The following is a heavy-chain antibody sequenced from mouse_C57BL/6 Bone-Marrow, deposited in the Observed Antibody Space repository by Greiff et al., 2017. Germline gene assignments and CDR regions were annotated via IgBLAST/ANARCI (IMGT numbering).Heavy chain of an antibody. J-gene: IGHJ4*01. CDR3: ARRAYYDYDEAMDY. V-gene: IGHV5-6*02. CDR2: ISSGGSYT. D-gene: IGHD2-4*01. CDR1: GFTFSSSG. Sequence: EVKLVESGGDLVKPGGSLKLSCAASGFTFSSSGMSWVRPTPDKRLEWVATISSGGSYTYYPDSVKGRFTISRDNAKNTLYLQMSSLKSEDTAMYYCARRAYYDYDEAMDYWGQGTSVTVSS.